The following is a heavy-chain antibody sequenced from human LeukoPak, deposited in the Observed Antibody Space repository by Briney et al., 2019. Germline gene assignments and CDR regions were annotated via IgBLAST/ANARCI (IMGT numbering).Heavy chain of an antibody. J-gene: IGHJ2*01. CDR3: ARGVGAGGFDL. CDR2: IYTSGST. CDR1: GGSISSGSYY. Sequence: SETLSLTCTVSGGSISSGSYYWSWIRQPAGTGLEWIGRIYTSGSTNYNPSLKSRVTISADTPKNQFSLKLSSVTAADTAVYYCARGVGAGGFDLWGRGTLVTVSS. V-gene: IGHV4-61*02. D-gene: IGHD1-26*01.